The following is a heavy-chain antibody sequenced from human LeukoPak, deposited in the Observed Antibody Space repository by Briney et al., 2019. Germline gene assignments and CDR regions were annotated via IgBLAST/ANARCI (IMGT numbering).Heavy chain of an antibody. CDR2: ISSSGDRT. J-gene: IGHJ3*02. CDR1: GFTFSTYA. CDR3: SRHSDYGGSGNRLDAFDI. D-gene: IGHD3-22*01. Sequence: GGSLRLSCAASGFTFSTYAMSWVRQAPGKGLEWVSSISSSGDRTFYADSVKDRFTISRDNSENTLYLQMNSLKTEDTAVYYCSRHSDYGGSGNRLDAFDIWGQGTMVTVSS. V-gene: IGHV3-23*01.